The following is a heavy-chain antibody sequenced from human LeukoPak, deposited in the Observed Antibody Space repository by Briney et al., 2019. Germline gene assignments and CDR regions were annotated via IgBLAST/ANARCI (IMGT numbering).Heavy chain of an antibody. CDR2: IKTKTDGGTA. D-gene: IGHD3-9*01. CDR1: GFSFNNAW. CDR3: AIDKGARDF. Sequence: PGGSLRLSCAASGFSFNNAWMSWVRQAPGKGLEWVGRIKTKTDGGTADYAAPVKGRFTISRDDSKATLYPQMSSLKTEDTAVYYCAIDKGARDFWGQGTLVTVSS. J-gene: IGHJ4*02. V-gene: IGHV3-15*01.